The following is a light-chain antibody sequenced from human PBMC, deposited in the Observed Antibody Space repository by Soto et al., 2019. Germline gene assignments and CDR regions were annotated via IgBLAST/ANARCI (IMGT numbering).Light chain of an antibody. V-gene: IGLV2-14*01. CDR1: STDIGDYNY. CDR2: EVT. Sequence: QSVLTQPASVSGSPGQSITISCTGTSTDIGDYNYVSWFQQHPGQAPNLLIYEVTTRPSGVSNRFSGSKSGNTASLTISGLQAEDEADYYCSSYTSVTTLDVFGTGTKLTVL. CDR3: SSYTSVTTLDV. J-gene: IGLJ1*01.